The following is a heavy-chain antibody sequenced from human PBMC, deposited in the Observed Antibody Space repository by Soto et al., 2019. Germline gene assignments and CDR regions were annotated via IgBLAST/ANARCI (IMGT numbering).Heavy chain of an antibody. CDR2: ISYDGSDK. D-gene: IGHD3-16*02. CDR3: AKALGELSPESYDY. V-gene: IGHV3-30*18. Sequence: QVQLVESGGGVVQPGRSLRLSCAASGFTFSSYAMHWVRQAPGKGLEWVAVISYDGSDKYYADSVKGRFSLSRDNSKNTLNLQMNSLRADDTAVYYCAKALGELSPESYDYWGQGTLITVSS. CDR1: GFTFSSYA. J-gene: IGHJ4*02.